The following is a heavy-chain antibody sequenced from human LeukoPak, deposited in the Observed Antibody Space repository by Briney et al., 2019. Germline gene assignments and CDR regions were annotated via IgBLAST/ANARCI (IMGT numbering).Heavy chain of an antibody. CDR3: ARAPPTRLVAYARSSYYFDY. CDR2: ISSSSYI. CDR1: GFTFSSYS. J-gene: IGHJ4*02. Sequence: GGSLRLSCAASGFTFSSYSMNWVRQAPGKGLEWVSSISSSSYIYYADSVKGRFTISRDNAKNSLYLQMNSLRAEDTAVYYCARAPPTRLVAYARSSYYFDYWGQGTLVTVSS. V-gene: IGHV3-21*01. D-gene: IGHD2-8*02.